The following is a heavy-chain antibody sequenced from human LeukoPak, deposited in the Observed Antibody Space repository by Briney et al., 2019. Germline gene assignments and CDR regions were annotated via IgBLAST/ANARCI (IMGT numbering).Heavy chain of an antibody. CDR1: GFTFSIYG. D-gene: IGHD3-10*01. J-gene: IGHJ6*02. V-gene: IGHV3-33*01. CDR2: IWYDGTNE. CDR3: ARDYGSGRGVEISYYHYGMDV. Sequence: PGRSLTLSCAASGFTFSIYGMHWVRQAPGKGLEWVAVIWYDGTNEYYADSVKGRFTISRDNSKNTLYLQMNSLRAEDTALSFCARDYGSGRGVEISYYHYGMDVWGQGTTVTVSS.